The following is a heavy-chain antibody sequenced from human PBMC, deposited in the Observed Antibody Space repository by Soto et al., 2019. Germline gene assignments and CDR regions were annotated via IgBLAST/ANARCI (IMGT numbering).Heavy chain of an antibody. Sequence: SLKLSCKFSGYPLTELSIHWVRQAPGKGLEWMGGFDPEDGETIYAQKFQGRVTMTEDTSTDTAYMELSSLRSEDTAVYYCARGSRPMIESHWGQGTLVTVSS. CDR1: GYPLTELS. CDR3: ARGSRPMIESH. J-gene: IGHJ4*02. CDR2: FDPEDGET. D-gene: IGHD3-22*01. V-gene: IGHV1-24*01.